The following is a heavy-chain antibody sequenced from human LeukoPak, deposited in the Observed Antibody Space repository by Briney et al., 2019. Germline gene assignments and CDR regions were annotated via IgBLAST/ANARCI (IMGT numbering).Heavy chain of an antibody. V-gene: IGHV3-66*01. Sequence: GGSLRLSCAASGFTVSSNYMSWVRQAPGKGLEWVSVIYSGGSTYYAASVKCRFTISRDNSKNTLYLQMNSLRAEDTAVYYCARDSSSGYFSDYWGQGTLVTVSS. CDR3: ARDSSSGYFSDY. CDR2: IYSGGST. CDR1: GFTVSSNY. J-gene: IGHJ4*02. D-gene: IGHD3-22*01.